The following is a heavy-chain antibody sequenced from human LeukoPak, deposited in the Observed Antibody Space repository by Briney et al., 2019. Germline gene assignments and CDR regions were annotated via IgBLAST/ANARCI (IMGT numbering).Heavy chain of an antibody. D-gene: IGHD1-14*01. V-gene: IGHV1-69-2*01. CDR1: GYTLTDYY. CDR3: ATLNPDITYYYYMDV. Sequence: ASVKVSCKVSGYTLTDYYMHWVQQAPGKGLEWMGLVDPEDGETIYAEKFQGRVTITADTSTDTAYMELSSLRSEDTAVYYCATLNPDITYYYYMDVWGKGTTVTVSS. CDR2: VDPEDGET. J-gene: IGHJ6*03.